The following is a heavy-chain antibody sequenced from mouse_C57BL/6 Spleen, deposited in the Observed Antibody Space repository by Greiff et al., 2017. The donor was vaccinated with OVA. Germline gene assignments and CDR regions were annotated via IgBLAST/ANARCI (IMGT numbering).Heavy chain of an antibody. V-gene: IGHV3-8*01. CDR3: ARSNSNYPHAMDY. J-gene: IGHJ4*01. CDR1: GYSITSYY. D-gene: IGHD2-5*01. CDR2: ISYSGST. Sequence: EVHLVESGPGLAKPSQTLSLTCSVTGYSITSYYWNWIRKFPGNKLEYMGYISYSGSTFYNPSLKSPSSITRDTSKNQYYLQLNSVTTEDTATYYCARSNSNYPHAMDYWGQGTSVTVSS.